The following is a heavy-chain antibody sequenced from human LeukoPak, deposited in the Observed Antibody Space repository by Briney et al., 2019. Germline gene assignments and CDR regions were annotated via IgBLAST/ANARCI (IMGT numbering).Heavy chain of an antibody. CDR2: IYPGDSDT. V-gene: IGHV5-51*01. CDR1: GYSFTSYW. D-gene: IGHD6-6*01. CDR3: ARPPSSSSAWNDASDI. J-gene: IGHJ3*02. Sequence: GESLKISCKGSGYSFTSYWIGWVRQMPGKGLEWMGIIYPGDSDTRYSPSFQGQVTISADKSISTAYLQWSSLKASDTAMYYCARPPSSSSAWNDASDIWGQGTMVTVSS.